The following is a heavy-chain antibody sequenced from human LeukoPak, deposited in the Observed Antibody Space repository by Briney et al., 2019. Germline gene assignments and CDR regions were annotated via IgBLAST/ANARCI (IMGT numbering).Heavy chain of an antibody. Sequence: GGSLRLSCAASGFTFSSYGMHWVRQAPGKGLEWVAVIWYDGSNKYYADSVKGRFTISRDNSKNTLYLHMNSLRAEDTAVYYCARDSKRGVAVAGTLTYYGMDVWGQGTTVTVSS. J-gene: IGHJ6*02. D-gene: IGHD6-19*01. CDR2: IWYDGSNK. V-gene: IGHV3-33*01. CDR3: ARDSKRGVAVAGTLTYYGMDV. CDR1: GFTFSSYG.